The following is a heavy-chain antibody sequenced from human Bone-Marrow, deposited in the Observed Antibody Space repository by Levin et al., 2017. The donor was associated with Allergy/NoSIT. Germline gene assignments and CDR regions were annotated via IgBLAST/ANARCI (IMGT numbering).Heavy chain of an antibody. CDR3: ATNLQHTPWFDP. J-gene: IGHJ5*02. CDR1: GGTFSSYA. Sequence: ASVKVSCKASGGTFSSYAISWVRQAPGQGLEWMGGIIPIFGTANYAQKFQGRVTITADESTSTAYMELSSLRSEDTAVYYCATNLQHTPWFDPWGQGTLVTVSS. CDR2: IIPIFGTA. D-gene: IGHD6-13*01. V-gene: IGHV1-69*13.